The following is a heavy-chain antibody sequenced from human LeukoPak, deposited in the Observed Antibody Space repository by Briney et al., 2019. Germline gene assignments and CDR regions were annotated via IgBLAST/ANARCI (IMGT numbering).Heavy chain of an antibody. CDR1: GYTFPYYW. CDR2: IYPDDSDT. V-gene: IGHV5-51*01. Sequence: GESLKISCKGSGYTFPYYWIAWVRQMPGKGLEWMGIIYPDDSDTRYSPSFQGLVTISADKSITTAYLQWSSLKASDTAMYYCARLRSSSWYTVDYWGQGTLVTISS. CDR3: ARLRSSSWYTVDY. J-gene: IGHJ4*02. D-gene: IGHD6-13*01.